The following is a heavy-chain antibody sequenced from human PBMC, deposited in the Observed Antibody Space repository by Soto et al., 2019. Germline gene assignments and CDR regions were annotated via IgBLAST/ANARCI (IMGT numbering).Heavy chain of an antibody. CDR3: ARGRGYTYGLLDY. CDR1: GFTFSIYG. J-gene: IGHJ4*02. D-gene: IGHD5-18*01. CDR2: IWYDGSNK. Sequence: GGSLRLSCAASGFTFSIYGMHWVRQAPGKGLEWVAVIWYDGSNKYYADSVKGRFTISRDNSKNTLYLQMSSLRAEDTAVYYCARGRGYTYGLLDYWGQGTLVTVSS. V-gene: IGHV3-33*01.